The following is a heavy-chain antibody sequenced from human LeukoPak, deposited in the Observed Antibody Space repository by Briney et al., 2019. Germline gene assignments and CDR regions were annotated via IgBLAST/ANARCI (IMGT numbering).Heavy chain of an antibody. Sequence: GRSLRLSCAASGFTFSSYSMNWVRQAPGKGLEWVSSISSSSSYIYYADSVKGRFTISRDNAKNSLYLQMNSLRAEDTAVYYCARDHVGSYGDRPLDYWGQGTLVTVSS. D-gene: IGHD4-17*01. CDR1: GFTFSSYS. V-gene: IGHV3-21*01. CDR2: ISSSSSYI. J-gene: IGHJ4*02. CDR3: ARDHVGSYGDRPLDY.